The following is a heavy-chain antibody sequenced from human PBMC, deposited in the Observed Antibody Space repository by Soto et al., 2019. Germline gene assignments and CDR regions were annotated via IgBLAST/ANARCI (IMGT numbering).Heavy chain of an antibody. Sequence: GGSLRLSCAASGFTFSSYAMSWVRQAPGKGLEWVSAISGSGGSTYYADSVKGRFTISRDNSKNTLYLQMNSLRAEDTAVYYCAKDLADYYGSGEYYYYGMDVWGQGTTVTVSS. D-gene: IGHD3-10*01. CDR2: ISGSGGST. V-gene: IGHV3-23*01. CDR3: AKDLADYYGSGEYYYYGMDV. CDR1: GFTFSSYA. J-gene: IGHJ6*02.